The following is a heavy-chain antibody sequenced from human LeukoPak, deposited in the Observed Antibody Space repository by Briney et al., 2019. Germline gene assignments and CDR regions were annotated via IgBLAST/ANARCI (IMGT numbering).Heavy chain of an antibody. CDR3: ATRLRWYLGFDY. J-gene: IGHJ4*02. V-gene: IGHV4-34*01. D-gene: IGHD4-23*01. CDR2: INHSGST. CDR1: GASISGYY. Sequence: SETLSLTCTVSGASISGYYWTWIRQPPGKGLEWIGEINHSGSTNYNPSLKSRVTISVDTSKNQFSLKLSSVTAADTAVYYCATRLRWYLGFDYWGQGTLVTVSS.